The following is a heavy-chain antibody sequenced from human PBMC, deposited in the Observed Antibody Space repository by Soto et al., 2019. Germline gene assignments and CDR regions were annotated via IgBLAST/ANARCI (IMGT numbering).Heavy chain of an antibody. Sequence: QLQLQESGSGLVKPSQTLSLTCAVSGGSISSGGYSWSWIRQPPGKGLEWIGYIYHSGSTYYNPSPKSRVTISVDRSKNQFSLKLSSVTAADTAVYYCARGPTMVRGVIIMGGVGSWFDPWGQGTLVTVSS. J-gene: IGHJ5*02. CDR1: GGSISSGGYS. D-gene: IGHD3-10*01. CDR3: ARGPTMVRGVIIMGGVGSWFDP. CDR2: IYHSGST. V-gene: IGHV4-30-2*01.